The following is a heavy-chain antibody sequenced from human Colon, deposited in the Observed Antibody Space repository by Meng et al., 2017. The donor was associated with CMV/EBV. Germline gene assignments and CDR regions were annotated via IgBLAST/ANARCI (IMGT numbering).Heavy chain of an antibody. CDR3: ASLSGGDFDY. CDR1: GYTFTGYF. J-gene: IGHJ4*02. Sequence: QVLPGQSGAEVKKPGASVKVSCKASGYTFTGYFMYWVRQAPGQGLEWLGVINPITGGTNYAQKFQGRVTMTRDTSMNTAYMELSRLRSDDTAVYYCASLSGGDFDYWGQGTLVTVSS. D-gene: IGHD1-26*01. V-gene: IGHV1-2*02. CDR2: INPITGGT.